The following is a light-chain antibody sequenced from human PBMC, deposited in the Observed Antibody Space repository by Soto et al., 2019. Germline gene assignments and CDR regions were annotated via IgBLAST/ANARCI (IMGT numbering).Light chain of an antibody. CDR1: QSVSSY. Sequence: EIVLTQSPATLSLSPGERATLSCRASQSVSSYLAWYQQKPGQAPRLLIYDASNRATGIPARFSGSGSGTDFTLTISSLEPEDFAVYYCQQRSNWPPERFTFCLGTKVDIK. CDR3: QQRSNWPPERFT. J-gene: IGKJ3*01. CDR2: DAS. V-gene: IGKV3-11*01.